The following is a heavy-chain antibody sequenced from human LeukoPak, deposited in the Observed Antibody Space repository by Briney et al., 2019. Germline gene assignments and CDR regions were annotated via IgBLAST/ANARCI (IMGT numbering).Heavy chain of an antibody. D-gene: IGHD3-10*01. V-gene: IGHV3-7*01. CDR1: GFTFSNYW. J-gene: IGHJ4*02. Sequence: GGFLRLSCIASGFTFSNYWMSWVRQAPGKGLEWVANIKEDGSEKYYVDSVKGRFTISRDNAKNSLYLQMNSLRAEDTAVYYCARTIRGYWGQGTLVTVSS. CDR3: ARTIRGY. CDR2: IKEDGSEK.